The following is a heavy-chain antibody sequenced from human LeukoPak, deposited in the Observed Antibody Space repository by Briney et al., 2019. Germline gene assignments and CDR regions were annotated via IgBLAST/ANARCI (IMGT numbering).Heavy chain of an antibody. Sequence: SETLSLTCAVYGGSFSGYYWSWIRQPPGKGLEWIGEINHSGSTNYNPSLKSRVTISVDTSKNQFSLKLSSVTAADTAVYYCARGGARYCSSTSCYGRGGFDPWGQGTLVTVSS. CDR2: INHSGST. D-gene: IGHD2-2*01. J-gene: IGHJ5*02. CDR1: GGSFSGYY. CDR3: ARGGARYCSSTSCYGRGGFDP. V-gene: IGHV4-34*01.